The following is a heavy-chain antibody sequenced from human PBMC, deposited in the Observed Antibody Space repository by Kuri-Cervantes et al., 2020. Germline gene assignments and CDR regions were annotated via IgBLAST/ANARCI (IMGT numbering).Heavy chain of an antibody. CDR3: ARVYSSGWLSENDAFDI. CDR2: MNPNSGNT. J-gene: IGHJ3*02. D-gene: IGHD6-19*01. CDR1: GYIFTSYD. Sequence: ASVKVSCKASGYIFTSYDINWVRQATGQGLEWMGWMNPNSGNTGYAQKFQGRVTMTRNTSISTAYMELSSLRSEDTAVYYCARVYSSGWLSENDAFDIWGQGTMVTVSS. V-gene: IGHV1-8*02.